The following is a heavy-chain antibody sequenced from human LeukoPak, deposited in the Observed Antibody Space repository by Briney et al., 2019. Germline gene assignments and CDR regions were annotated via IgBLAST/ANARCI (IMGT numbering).Heavy chain of an antibody. CDR3: SRSHDYGGLYFYYYMDV. Sequence: AAETLSLTCTVSGGSISSRSDYWGWIRQTPGKGLEWIGNLDASGSTYYNPSLKSRVTISVGTSKNQFSLNLRSVTAADTAIYFCSRSHDYGGLYFYYYMDVWGKGTTVTVPS. J-gene: IGHJ6*03. CDR1: GGSISSRSDY. V-gene: IGHV4-39*01. CDR2: LDASGST. D-gene: IGHD4-23*01.